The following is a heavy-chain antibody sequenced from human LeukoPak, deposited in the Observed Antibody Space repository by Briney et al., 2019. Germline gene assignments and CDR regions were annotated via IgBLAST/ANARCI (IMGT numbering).Heavy chain of an antibody. V-gene: IGHV3-7*01. D-gene: IGHD3-22*01. CDR3: ASASSGYYPY. CDR1: GFTFSTSW. CDR2: IKRDGSEK. J-gene: IGHJ4*02. Sequence: GGSLRLSCAASGFTFSTSWMSWVRQAPGKGLEWVANIKRDGSEKYYVDSVKGRFTISRDNSKNSLYLQMDSLRAEDTAVYYCASASSGYYPYWGQGTLVTVSS.